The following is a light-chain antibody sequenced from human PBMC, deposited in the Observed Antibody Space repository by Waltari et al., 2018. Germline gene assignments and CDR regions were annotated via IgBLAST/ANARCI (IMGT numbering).Light chain of an antibody. CDR2: GIN. J-gene: IGLJ3*02. Sequence: QSVLTQPPSASGTPGQRVTISCSGSSSNIGSNTVNWYQQLPGTAPKLLIYGINQRPSGVPGRFSGSKSGTSASLAISGLQSEDESDYYCAAWDDSLNGWVFGGGTKLTVL. V-gene: IGLV1-44*01. CDR1: SSNIGSNT. CDR3: AAWDDSLNGWV.